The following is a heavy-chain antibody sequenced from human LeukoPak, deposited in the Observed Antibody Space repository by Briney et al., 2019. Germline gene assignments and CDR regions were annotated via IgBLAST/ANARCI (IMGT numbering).Heavy chain of an antibody. J-gene: IGHJ4*02. CDR1: GGTFSSYA. CDR2: IIPIFGTA. V-gene: IGHV1-69*13. Sequence: GASVKVSCKASGGTFSSYAISWVRQAPGQGLEWMGGIIPIFGTANYAQKFQGRVTITADGSTSTAYMELSSLRSEDTAVYYCARDNTYYDILTGYWSGYYFDYWGQGTLVTVSS. D-gene: IGHD3-9*01. CDR3: ARDNTYYDILTGYWSGYYFDY.